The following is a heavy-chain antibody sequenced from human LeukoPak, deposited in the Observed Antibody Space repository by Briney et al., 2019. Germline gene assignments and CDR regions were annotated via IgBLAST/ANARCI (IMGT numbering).Heavy chain of an antibody. CDR1: GGSFSGYY. D-gene: IGHD3-22*01. CDR2: INHSGST. V-gene: IGHV4-34*01. J-gene: IGHJ5*02. CDR3: ARSITMIVVVITTFWGFDP. Sequence: PSETLSLTCAVYGGSFSGYYWSWIRQPPGKGLEWIGEINHSGSTNYNPSLKSRVTISVDTSKNQFSLKLSSVTAADTAVYYCARSITMIVVVITTFWGFDPWGQGTLVTVSS.